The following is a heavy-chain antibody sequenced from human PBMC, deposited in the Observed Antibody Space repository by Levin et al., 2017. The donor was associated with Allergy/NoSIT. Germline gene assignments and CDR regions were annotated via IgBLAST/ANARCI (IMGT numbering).Heavy chain of an antibody. D-gene: IGHD6-19*01. J-gene: IGHJ4*02. CDR2: IHPNSGDT. CDR3: ARGSSGYYSIDY. Sequence: ASVKVSCKASGYTFSAYYIHWVRQAPGQGLDWIGWIHPNSGDTNYAQRFQGTVTMTRDTSISTAYMELNRLTSDDTAVYYCARGSSGYYSIDYWGQGSLVTVSA. V-gene: IGHV1-2*02. CDR1: GYTFSAYY.